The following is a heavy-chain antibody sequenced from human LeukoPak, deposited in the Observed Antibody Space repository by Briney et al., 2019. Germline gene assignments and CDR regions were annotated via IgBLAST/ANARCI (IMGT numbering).Heavy chain of an antibody. CDR1: GGTFSSYA. CDR3: ARDSDSSGWYPYYFDY. CDR2: IIPILGIA. V-gene: IGHV1-69*04. Sequence: ASVKVSCKASGGTFSSYAISWVRQAPGQGLEWMGRIIPILGIANYAQKFQGRVTITADKSTSTAYMELNSLRSEDTAVYYCARDSDSSGWYPYYFDYWGQGTLVTVSS. D-gene: IGHD6-19*01. J-gene: IGHJ4*02.